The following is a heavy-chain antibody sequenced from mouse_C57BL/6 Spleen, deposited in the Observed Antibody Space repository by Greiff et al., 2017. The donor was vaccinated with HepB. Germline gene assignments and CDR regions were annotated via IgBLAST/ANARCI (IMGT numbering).Heavy chain of an antibody. J-gene: IGHJ1*03. CDR2: IDPSDSYT. D-gene: IGHD1-1*01. V-gene: IGHV1-50*01. CDR1: GYTFTSYW. Sequence: QVHVKQPGAELVKPGASVKLSCKASGYTFTSYWMQWVKQRPGQGLEWIGEIDPSDSYTNYNQKFKGKATLTVDTSSSTAYMQLSSLTSEDSAVYYCARTSPSSSWYFDVWGTGTTVTVSS. CDR3: ARTSPSSSWYFDV.